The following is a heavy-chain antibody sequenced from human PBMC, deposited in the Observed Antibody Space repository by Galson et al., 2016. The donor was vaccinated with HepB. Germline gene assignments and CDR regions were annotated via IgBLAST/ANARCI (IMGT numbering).Heavy chain of an antibody. CDR3: ARVGLSSGGDNWVWRPFDI. Sequence: PALVKPTQTLTLTCTFSGFSLSTRGMCVSWIRQPPGKALEWLGLIDWDDDKYYGKSLKTRLTISKDTSRNQVVLTVDNVNPADTGTYYCARVGLSSGGDNWVWRPFDIWGQGIWVTVSS. V-gene: IGHV2-70*13. D-gene: IGHD2-21*02. J-gene: IGHJ3*02. CDR2: IDWDDDK. CDR1: GFSLSTRGMC.